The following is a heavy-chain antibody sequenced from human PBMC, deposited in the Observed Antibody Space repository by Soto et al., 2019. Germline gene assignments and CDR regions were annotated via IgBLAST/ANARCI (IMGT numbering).Heavy chain of an antibody. V-gene: IGHV3-30-3*01. CDR1: GFTFSSFS. CDR2: ISYDGSTK. CDR3: ARTTTVAGTPEFDY. Sequence: VPLEESGGGVVQPGRSLSLSCAASGFTFSSFSLHWVRQAPGKGLEWLALISYDGSTKYNLDSVKGRFIISRDNSKNTLYLQLNSLRPEDTAVYYCARTTTVAGTPEFDYWGQGTLVTVSS. J-gene: IGHJ4*02. D-gene: IGHD6-19*01.